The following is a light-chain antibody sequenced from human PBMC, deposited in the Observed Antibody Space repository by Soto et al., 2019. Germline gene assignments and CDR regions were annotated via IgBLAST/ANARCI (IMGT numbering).Light chain of an antibody. CDR1: QGISKY. J-gene: IGKJ3*01. Sequence: DIQMTQSPSSLSASVGDTVTVTCRASQGISKYLAWYQQKPGKVPKLLIYAASTLQSGVPSRFSGSGSGTDFTLTISSLQPEDVATYYCQKYNSAPRTFGPGTKVDIK. CDR3: QKYNSAPRT. CDR2: AAS. V-gene: IGKV1-27*01.